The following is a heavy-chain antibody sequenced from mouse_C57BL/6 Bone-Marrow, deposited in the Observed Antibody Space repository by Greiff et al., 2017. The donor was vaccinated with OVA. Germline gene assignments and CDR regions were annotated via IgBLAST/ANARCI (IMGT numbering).Heavy chain of an antibody. CDR1: GYTFTDYY. CDR2: IYPGSGNT. J-gene: IGHJ2*01. Sequence: QVQLQQSGAELVRPGASVKLSCKASGYTFTDYYINWVKQRPGQGLEWIARIYPGSGNTYYNEKFKGKATLTAEKSSSTAYMQLSCLTSEDSAVYFCARERYYGNSYYFDYWGQGTTLTVSS. D-gene: IGHD2-1*01. CDR3: ARERYYGNSYYFDY. V-gene: IGHV1-76*01.